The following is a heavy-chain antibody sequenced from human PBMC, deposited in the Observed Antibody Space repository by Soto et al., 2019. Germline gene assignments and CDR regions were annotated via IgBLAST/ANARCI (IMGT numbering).Heavy chain of an antibody. Sequence: SETMSLTCAVSGGSISSGGYSWSWIRQPPGKGLEWIGYIYHSGSTYYNPSLKSRVTISVDRSKDQFSLKLSSVTAADTAVYYCARVPDRWGQGSLVTVSS. CDR1: GGSISSGGYS. V-gene: IGHV4-30-2*01. J-gene: IGHJ5*02. CDR3: ARVPDR. CDR2: IYHSGST. D-gene: IGHD2-2*01.